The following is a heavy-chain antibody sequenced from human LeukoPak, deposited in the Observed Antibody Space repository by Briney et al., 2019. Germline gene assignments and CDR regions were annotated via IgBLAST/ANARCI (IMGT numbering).Heavy chain of an antibody. V-gene: IGHV3-21*01. Sequence: GGSLSLSCAASGFTFSSYSMNWVRQAPGKGLEWVSSISSSSSYIYYAASVKGRFTISRDNAKNSLYLQMNSLRAEDTAVYYCAREDCSSTSCYWLDYWGQGTLVTVSS. CDR1: GFTFSSYS. J-gene: IGHJ4*02. CDR2: ISSSSSYI. CDR3: AREDCSSTSCYWLDY. D-gene: IGHD2-2*01.